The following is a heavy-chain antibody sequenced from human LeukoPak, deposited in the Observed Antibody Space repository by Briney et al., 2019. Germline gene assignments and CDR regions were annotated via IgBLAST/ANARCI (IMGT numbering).Heavy chain of an antibody. V-gene: IGHV4-34*01. Sequence: SETLSLTCAVYGGSFSGYYWSWIRQPPGKGLEWIGEINHSGSTNYNPSLKGRVTISVDTSKNQFSLKLSSVTAADTAVYYCARVRRHAGYFDLWGRGTLVTVSS. CDR3: ARVRRHAGYFDL. J-gene: IGHJ2*01. CDR2: INHSGST. CDR1: GGSFSGYY. D-gene: IGHD2-2*01.